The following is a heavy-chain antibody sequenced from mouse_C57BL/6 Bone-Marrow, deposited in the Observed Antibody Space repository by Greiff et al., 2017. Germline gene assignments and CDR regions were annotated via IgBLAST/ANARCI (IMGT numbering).Heavy chain of an antibody. CDR1: GYAFSSYW. D-gene: IGHD1-1*01. J-gene: IGHJ2*01. CDR3: ANSGYNYGRYYFDY. CDR2: IYPGDGDT. Sequence: VQLQQSGAELVKPGASVKISCKASGYAFSSYWMHWVKQRPGKGLEWIGQIYPGDGDTNYNGKFKGKATLTADKSSSTAYMQLNSLTSEDSAVYFGANSGYNYGRYYFDYWGQGTTLTVSS. V-gene: IGHV1-80*01.